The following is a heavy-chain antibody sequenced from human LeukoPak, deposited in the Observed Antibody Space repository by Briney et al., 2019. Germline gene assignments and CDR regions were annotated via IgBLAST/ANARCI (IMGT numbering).Heavy chain of an antibody. Sequence: SETLSLTCTVSGGSISSYYWSWIRQPPGKGLEWIGYIYYSGSTNYNPSLKSRVTISVDTSKNQFSLKLSSVTAADTAVYYCARVYQSAEYYFDYWGQGTLVSATS. J-gene: IGHJ4*02. V-gene: IGHV4-59*01. CDR2: IYYSGST. D-gene: IGHD2-2*01. CDR1: GGSISSYY. CDR3: ARVYQSAEYYFDY.